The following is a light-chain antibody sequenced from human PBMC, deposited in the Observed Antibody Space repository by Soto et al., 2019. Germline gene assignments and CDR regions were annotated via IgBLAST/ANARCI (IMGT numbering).Light chain of an antibody. CDR2: GAS. CDR1: QGVASN. V-gene: IGKV3-15*01. Sequence: EIVMTQSPATLSMSPGERATLSCRASQGVASNLAWYQQKPGQAPRLLIYGASTRATGIPARFSGGGSGTEFTLTISSLQSEDFAVYYCQQYSHWPPFTFGPGTKVDIK. J-gene: IGKJ3*01. CDR3: QQYSHWPPFT.